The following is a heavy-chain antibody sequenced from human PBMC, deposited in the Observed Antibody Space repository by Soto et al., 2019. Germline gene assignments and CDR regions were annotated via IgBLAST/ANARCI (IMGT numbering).Heavy chain of an antibody. CDR2: ISGRSDEI. CDR3: AKLVVNAGMAPGDY. CDR1: GLTFGNYA. V-gene: IGHV3-23*01. D-gene: IGHD5-18*01. Sequence: EVQLLESGGGLVQPGGSLRLSCAASGLTFGNYAMSWVRQAPGEGLEWISSISGRSDEINYADSVKGRFTISRDNSKNILYLQMNSLRAEDTAVYYCAKLVVNAGMAPGDYWGQGAQVTVSS. J-gene: IGHJ4*02.